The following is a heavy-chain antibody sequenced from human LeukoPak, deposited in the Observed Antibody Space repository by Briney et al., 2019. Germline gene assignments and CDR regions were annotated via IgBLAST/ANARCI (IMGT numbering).Heavy chain of an antibody. CDR1: GGTFSSYT. Sequence: GASVKVSCKASGGTFSSYTISWVRQAPGQGLEWMGRIIPILGIANYTQKFQGRVTITADKSTSTAYMELSSLRSEDTAVYYCARECSNYDSSGYYYPMYYFDYWGQGTLVTVSS. CDR3: ARECSNYDSSGYYYPMYYFDY. CDR2: IIPILGIA. D-gene: IGHD3-22*01. V-gene: IGHV1-69*02. J-gene: IGHJ4*02.